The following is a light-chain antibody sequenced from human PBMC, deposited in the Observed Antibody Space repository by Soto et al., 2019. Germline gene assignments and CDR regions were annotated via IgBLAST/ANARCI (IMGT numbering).Light chain of an antibody. CDR2: NNN. J-gene: IGLJ2*01. Sequence: QSVLTQPPSASGTPGQRVAISCSGSSSNIGPNPVNWYQQLPGTAPKLLIYNNNQRPSGVPDRFSGSKSDTSASLAISGLQSEDEGHYYCAAWDDSLNVHVVFGGGTKLTVL. V-gene: IGLV1-44*01. CDR3: AAWDDSLNVHVV. CDR1: SSNIGPNP.